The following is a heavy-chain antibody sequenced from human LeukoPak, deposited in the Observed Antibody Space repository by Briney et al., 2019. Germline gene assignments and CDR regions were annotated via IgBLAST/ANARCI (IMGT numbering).Heavy chain of an antibody. V-gene: IGHV3-30*04. Sequence: QPGRSLRLSCAASGFTFSSDAMHWVRQAPGKGLEWVAVISYDGSNKYYADSVKGRFTISRDNSKNTLYLQMNSLRAEDTAVYYCAREQAFYSGYDYWGQGTLVTVSS. CDR1: GFTFSSDA. D-gene: IGHD5-12*01. CDR2: ISYDGSNK. J-gene: IGHJ4*02. CDR3: AREQAFYSGYDY.